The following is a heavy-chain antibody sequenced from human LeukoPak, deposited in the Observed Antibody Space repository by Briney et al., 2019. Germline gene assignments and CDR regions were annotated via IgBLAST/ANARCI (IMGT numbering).Heavy chain of an antibody. Sequence: GRSLRLSCAASGFTFSSYAMHWVRQAPGKGLEWVAVISYDGSNKYYADSVKGRFTISRDNSKNTLYLQMNSLRAEDTAVHYCAKVPSSIWLVPDYWGQGTLVTVSS. CDR2: ISYDGSNK. V-gene: IGHV3-30-3*01. CDR1: GFTFSSYA. CDR3: AKVPSSIWLVPDY. J-gene: IGHJ4*02. D-gene: IGHD6-6*01.